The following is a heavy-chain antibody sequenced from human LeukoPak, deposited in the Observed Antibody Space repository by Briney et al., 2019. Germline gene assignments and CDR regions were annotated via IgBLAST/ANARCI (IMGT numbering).Heavy chain of an antibody. Sequence: SETLSLTCTVSGGSISSGDYYWSWLRQPPGKGLEWIGYIYYSGSTNYNPSLKSRVTISVDTSKNQFSLKLSSVTAADTAVYYCARPKHRGYSYGVWFDPWGQGTLVTVSS. D-gene: IGHD5-18*01. CDR3: ARPKHRGYSYGVWFDP. V-gene: IGHV4-30-4*08. CDR1: GGSISSGDYY. J-gene: IGHJ5*02. CDR2: IYYSGST.